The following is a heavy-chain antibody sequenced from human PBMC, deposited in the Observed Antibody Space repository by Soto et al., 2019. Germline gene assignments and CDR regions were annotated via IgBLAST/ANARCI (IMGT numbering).Heavy chain of an antibody. CDR1: GFTFSLYS. CDR2: ISRSSTGI. J-gene: IGHJ6*02. V-gene: IGHV3-48*02. Sequence: EVQLVESGGGLVQPGGSLRLSCAASGFTFSLYSMSWVRQAPGKGLEWVSYISRSSTGIHYADSVKGRFTISRDDATNSMHLQINSLRYGDTAVYYCARAVTWGLDVWGQGTTVSISS. D-gene: IGHD3-10*01. CDR3: ARAVTWGLDV.